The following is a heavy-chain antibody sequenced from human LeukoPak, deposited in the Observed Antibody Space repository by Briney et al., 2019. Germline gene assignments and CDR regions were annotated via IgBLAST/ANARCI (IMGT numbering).Heavy chain of an antibody. Sequence: AGGFLRLSCTASGFTFSGYAMSWVRQAPGKGLEWVSGISGSGGSTYYADSAKGRFTISRDNSKSTLYLQMNSLRAEDTAVYYCAKGGVVVAHYFDYWGQGTLVTVSS. V-gene: IGHV3-23*01. D-gene: IGHD3-22*01. CDR2: ISGSGGST. CDR1: GFTFSGYA. J-gene: IGHJ4*02. CDR3: AKGGVVVAHYFDY.